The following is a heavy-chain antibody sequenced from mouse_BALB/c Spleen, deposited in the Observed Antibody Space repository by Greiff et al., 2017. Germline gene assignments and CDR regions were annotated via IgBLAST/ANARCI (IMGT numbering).Heavy chain of an antibody. V-gene: IGHV7-3*02. Sequence: VQLKESGGGLVQPGGSLRLSCATSGFTFTDYYMSWVRQPPGKALEWLGFIRNKANGYTTEYSASVKGRFTISRDNSQSILYLQMNTLRAEDSATYYCARARGDYFDYWGQGTTLTVSS. CDR3: ARARGDYFDY. CDR1: GFTFTDYY. J-gene: IGHJ2*01. CDR2: IRNKANGYTT.